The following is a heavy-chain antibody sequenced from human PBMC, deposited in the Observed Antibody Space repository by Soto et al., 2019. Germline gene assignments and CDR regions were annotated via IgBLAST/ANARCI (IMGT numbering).Heavy chain of an antibody. CDR3: AKEKYDLWSGSWASPLDY. V-gene: IGHV3-23*01. CDR1: GFTFSSYA. J-gene: IGHJ4*02. CDR2: ISGSGGST. Sequence: GGSLRLSCAASGFTFSSYAMSWVRQAPGKGLEWVSAISGSGGSTYYADSVKGRFTISRDNSKNTLYLQMNSLRGEDTAVYYCAKEKYDLWSGSWASPLDYWGQGTLVTVSS. D-gene: IGHD3-3*01.